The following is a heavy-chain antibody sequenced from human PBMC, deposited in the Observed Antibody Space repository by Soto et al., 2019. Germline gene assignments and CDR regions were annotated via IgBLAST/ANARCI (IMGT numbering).Heavy chain of an antibody. CDR3: ARERLYYDFWSGYAGYYYGMDV. J-gene: IGHJ6*02. Sequence: ASVKVSCKASGYTFTSYGISWVRQAPGQGLEWMGWISAYNGNTNYAQKLQGRVTMTTDTSTSTAYMELRSLRSDDTAVYYCARERLYYDFWSGYAGYYYGMDVWGQGTTVTVSS. V-gene: IGHV1-18*01. D-gene: IGHD3-3*01. CDR1: GYTFTSYG. CDR2: ISAYNGNT.